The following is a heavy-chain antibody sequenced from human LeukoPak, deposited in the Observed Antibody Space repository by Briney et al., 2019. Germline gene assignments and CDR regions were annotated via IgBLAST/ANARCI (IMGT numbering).Heavy chain of an antibody. D-gene: IGHD3-22*01. CDR3: ARGPLNYYDSSGYYTM. V-gene: IGHV1-46*01. CDR2: INPSGGST. Sequence: ASVKVSCKASGYTFTSYYMHWVRQAPGQGLEWMGIINPSGGSTSYAQKFQGGVTMTRDTSTSTVYMELSSLRSEDTAVYYCARGPLNYYDSSGYYTMWGQGTLVTVSS. J-gene: IGHJ4*02. CDR1: GYTFTSYY.